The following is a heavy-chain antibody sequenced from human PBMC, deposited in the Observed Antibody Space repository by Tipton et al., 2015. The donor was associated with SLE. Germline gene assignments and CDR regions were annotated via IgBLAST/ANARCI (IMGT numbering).Heavy chain of an antibody. Sequence: TLSLTCAVYGGSLSGYSWSWIRQPPGKGLEWIGEINHGGSTNYNPSLKSRVAISLDTPKNQFSLRLGSVTAADTAVYYCARGVSGYFHYCYMDVWGRGTTVTISS. CDR3: ARGVSGYFHYCYMDV. D-gene: IGHD3-10*01. J-gene: IGHJ6*03. V-gene: IGHV4-34*01. CDR2: INHGGST. CDR1: GGSLSGYS.